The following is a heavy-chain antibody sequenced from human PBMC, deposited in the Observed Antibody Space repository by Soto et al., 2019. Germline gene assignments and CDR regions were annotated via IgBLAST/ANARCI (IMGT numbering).Heavy chain of an antibody. CDR3: AKDMTEYSSSNWFDP. CDR1: GFTFDDYA. D-gene: IGHD6-6*01. Sequence: GESLKISCAASGFTFDDYAMHWVRQAPGKGLEWVSLISGDGGSTYYADSVKGRFTISRDNSKNSLYLQMNSLRTEDTALYYCAKDMTEYSSSNWFDPWGQGTLVTVSS. V-gene: IGHV3-43*02. J-gene: IGHJ5*02. CDR2: ISGDGGST.